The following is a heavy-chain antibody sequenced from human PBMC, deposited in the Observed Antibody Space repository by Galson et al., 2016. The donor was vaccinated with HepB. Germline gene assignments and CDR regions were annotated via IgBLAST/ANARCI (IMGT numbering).Heavy chain of an antibody. CDR2: IYTTLTA. V-gene: IGHV4-61*02. CDR1: GGSITSDIYY. D-gene: IGHD3-9*01. CDR3: ATASFDYREYFQH. J-gene: IGHJ1*01. Sequence: TLSLTCSVSGGSITSDIYYCSWIRQPAGKGLEWIGRIYTTLTANYNPSLKSRVTMSVDTSKNQFSLEVNSVTAADTAVYYCATASFDYREYFQHWGQGALVIVSS.